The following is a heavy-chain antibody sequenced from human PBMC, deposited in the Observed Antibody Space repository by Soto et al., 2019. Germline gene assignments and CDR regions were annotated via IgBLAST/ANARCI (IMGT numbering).Heavy chain of an antibody. Sequence: QVRLVESGGGVVQPGRSLRLPCTASGFTFSSYAMHWVRQAPGKGLKWVAVISYDGSSKFYADSVKGRFTISRDNSKNTLYLQVNSLRAEDTAVYYCAKASGTYSHDAFDIWGQGTMVTVSS. D-gene: IGHD1-26*01. V-gene: IGHV3-30*18. J-gene: IGHJ3*02. CDR1: GFTFSSYA. CDR3: AKASGTYSHDAFDI. CDR2: ISYDGSSK.